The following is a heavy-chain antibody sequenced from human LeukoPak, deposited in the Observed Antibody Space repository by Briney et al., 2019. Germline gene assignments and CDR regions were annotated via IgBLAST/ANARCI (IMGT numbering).Heavy chain of an antibody. V-gene: IGHV3-7*01. CDR1: GFTFSSYW. CDR2: IKKDGSER. D-gene: IGHD4-17*01. J-gene: IGHJ4*02. Sequence: AGGSLRLSCAASGFTFSSYWMSWVRQAPGKGLEGVANIKKDGSERYYVDSVKGRFTIYRDNAKNSLYLQMNSRRAEDTAVYYCASARYGDYEGFANVNFWGQGTLVTVSS. CDR3: ASARYGDYEGFANVNF.